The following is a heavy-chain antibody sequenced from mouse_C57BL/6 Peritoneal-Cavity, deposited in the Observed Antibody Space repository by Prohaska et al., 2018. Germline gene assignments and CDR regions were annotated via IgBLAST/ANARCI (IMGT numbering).Heavy chain of an antibody. V-gene: IGHV1-82*01. CDR2: IYPGDGDT. CDR1: GYAFSSSW. J-gene: IGHJ1*03. CDR3: AREYYYGSSYNFDV. D-gene: IGHD1-1*01. Sequence: ASLKISCKASGYAFSSSWMNWVKQRPGKGLAWIGRIYPGDGDTNYNGKFKGKATLTADKSSSTAYMQLSSLTSEDSAVYFCAREYYYGSSYNFDVWGTGTTVTVSS.